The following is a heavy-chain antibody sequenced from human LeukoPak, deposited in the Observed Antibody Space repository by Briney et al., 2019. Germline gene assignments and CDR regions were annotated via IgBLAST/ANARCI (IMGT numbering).Heavy chain of an antibody. Sequence: SETLSLTCTVSGGSISSYYGSGIRQPAGKGLEGIGRFYTSGSTNYNRSRKGRVTMSVDTSKNQFSLKLSSVTAADTAVYYCARGDDYGDYYFDYWGQGTLVTVSS. CDR1: GGSISSYY. CDR3: ARGDDYGDYYFDY. D-gene: IGHD4-17*01. CDR2: FYTSGST. J-gene: IGHJ4*02. V-gene: IGHV4-4*07.